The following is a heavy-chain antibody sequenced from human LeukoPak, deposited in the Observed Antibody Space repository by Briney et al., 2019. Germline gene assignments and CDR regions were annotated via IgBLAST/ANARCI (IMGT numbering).Heavy chain of an antibody. D-gene: IGHD1-1*01. J-gene: IGHJ4*02. CDR2: IYSGVPT. CDR1: GVSISRFY. V-gene: IGHV4-4*09. CDR3: VQTTGWPGFDY. Sequence: PSETLSLTCTTSGVSISRFYWSWVRQPAGKGLEWMGNIYSGVPTYFNPSLKSRVIISVDTSKNQFSLNLTSVTAADTAMYYCVQTTGWPGFDYWGQGILVTVSS.